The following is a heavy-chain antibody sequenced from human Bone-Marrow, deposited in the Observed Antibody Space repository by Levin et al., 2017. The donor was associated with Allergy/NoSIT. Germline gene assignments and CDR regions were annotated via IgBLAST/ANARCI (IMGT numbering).Heavy chain of an antibody. V-gene: IGHV4-59*01. D-gene: IGHD2/OR15-2a*01. Sequence: KASETPLTCTVSGGSIDIYYWTWIRQPPGKGLEWIGRIYYSGTTNYHPSLKSRVTISVDTSKNQFSLNLSSVTAADTAVYYCAINDRSTTSLSPDSWGQGTLVTVSS. CDR2: IYYSGTT. CDR1: GGSIDIYY. CDR3: AINDRSTTSLSPDS. J-gene: IGHJ4*02.